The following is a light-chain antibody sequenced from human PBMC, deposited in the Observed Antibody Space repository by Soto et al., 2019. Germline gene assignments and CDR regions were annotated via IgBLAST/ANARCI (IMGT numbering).Light chain of an antibody. CDR3: QQYGSSLFT. Sequence: DIVLTQSPGTLSLSPGERATLSCRASQSVSSKYLAWYQQKPGQAPRVLIYGTSIRASGVPERFNGGGSGTDFTLTITRLEPEDFAVYYCQQYGSSLFTFGPGTKVDFK. J-gene: IGKJ3*01. CDR2: GTS. V-gene: IGKV3-20*01. CDR1: QSVSSKY.